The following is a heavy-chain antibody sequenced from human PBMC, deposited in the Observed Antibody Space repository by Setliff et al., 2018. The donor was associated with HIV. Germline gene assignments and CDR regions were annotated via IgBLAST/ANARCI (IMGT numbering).Heavy chain of an antibody. CDR2: IRNDGSDK. CDR1: GFTFSSYV. CDR3: ARDPYPYFDYGDWYFDL. J-gene: IGHJ2*01. D-gene: IGHD4-17*01. V-gene: IGHV3-30*02. Sequence: PGGSLRLSCAASGFTFSSYVMHWVRQAPGKGLEWVAYIRNDGSDKYAAVSLRGRFTISRDNSKNTLYLQMNSLSTEDTAVYFCARDPYPYFDYGDWYFDLWGRGTLVTVSS.